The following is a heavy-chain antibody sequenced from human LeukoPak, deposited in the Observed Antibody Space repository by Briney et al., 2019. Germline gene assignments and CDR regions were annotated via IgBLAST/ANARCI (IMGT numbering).Heavy chain of an antibody. CDR1: GFTFSSYA. V-gene: IGHV3-23*01. J-gene: IGHJ4*02. CDR3: AKIAGTYSPDY. D-gene: IGHD1-26*01. CDR2: ISSSGGNT. Sequence: GGSLRLSCAASGFTFSSYAMSWVRQAPGWGLQWVSTISSSGGNTYYADSVKGRFTISRDNSKNTLYLQMNSLRAEDTAVYYCAKIAGTYSPDYWGQGTLVTVSS.